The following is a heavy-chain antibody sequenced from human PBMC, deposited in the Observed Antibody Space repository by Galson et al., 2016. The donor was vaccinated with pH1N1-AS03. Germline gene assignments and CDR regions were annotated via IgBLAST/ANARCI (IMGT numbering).Heavy chain of an antibody. CDR3: ARASDREILYYYYGMDV. CDR2: ISPIFGRA. J-gene: IGHJ6*02. Sequence: SVKVSCKAFGGTFGNYAISWVRQAPGQGLEWMGGISPIFGRANYAQKFQGRVTIAADVFTKTAYMELTSLRSEDTAVYYCARASDREILYYYYGMDVWGQGILVTVSS. D-gene: IGHD2/OR15-2a*01. CDR1: GGTFGNYA. V-gene: IGHV1-69*13.